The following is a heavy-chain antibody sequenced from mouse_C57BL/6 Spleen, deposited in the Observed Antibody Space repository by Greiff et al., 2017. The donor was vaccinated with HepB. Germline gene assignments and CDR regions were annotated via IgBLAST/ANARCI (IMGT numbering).Heavy chain of an antibody. CDR3: AIGGYFDV. CDR1: GYSITSGYY. Sequence: ESGPGLVKPSQSLSLTCSVTGYSITSGYYWNWIRQFPGNKLEWMGYISYDGSNNYNPSLKNRISITRDTSKNQFFLKLNSVTTEDTATYYCAIGGYFDVWGTGTTVTVSS. V-gene: IGHV3-6*01. J-gene: IGHJ1*03. CDR2: ISYDGSN.